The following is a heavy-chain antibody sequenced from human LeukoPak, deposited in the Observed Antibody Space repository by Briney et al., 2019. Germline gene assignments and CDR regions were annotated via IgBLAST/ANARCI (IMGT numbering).Heavy chain of an antibody. CDR2: IYYSGST. D-gene: IGHD3-22*01. Sequence: SETLSLTCTVSGGSISSSSYYWGWIRQPPGKGLEWIGSIYYSGSTYYNPSLKSRVTISVDTSKNQFSLKLSSVTAADTAVYYCARLPGYDSSGYYSYWGQGTLVTVSS. V-gene: IGHV4-39*07. CDR1: GGSISSSSYY. CDR3: ARLPGYDSSGYYSY. J-gene: IGHJ4*02.